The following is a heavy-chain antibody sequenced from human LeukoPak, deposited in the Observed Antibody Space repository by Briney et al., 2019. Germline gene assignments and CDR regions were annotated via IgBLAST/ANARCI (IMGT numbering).Heavy chain of an antibody. CDR1: GGSISSYY. V-gene: IGHV4-4*07. Sequence: SETLSLTCTVSGGSISSYYWSWIRQPAGKGLEWIGRIYTSGSTNYNPSLKSRVTMSVDTSENQFSLKLSSVTAADTAVYYCARVSPNTVTTLQYFDYWGQGTLVTVSS. CDR3: ARVSPNTVTTLQYFDY. D-gene: IGHD4-17*01. CDR2: IYTSGST. J-gene: IGHJ4*02.